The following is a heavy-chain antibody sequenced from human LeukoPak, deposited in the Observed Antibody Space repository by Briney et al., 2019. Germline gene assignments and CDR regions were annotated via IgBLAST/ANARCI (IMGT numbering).Heavy chain of an antibody. D-gene: IGHD3-22*01. Sequence: SVKVSCKASGGTFSSYAISWVRQAPGQGLEWMGGIIPMFGTANYAQKFQGRVTITADEFTSTAYMELSSLRSEDTAVYYCARDHDYYDSSGPVPAWYFDLWGRGTLVTVSS. CDR3: ARDHDYYDSSGPVPAWYFDL. CDR2: IIPMFGTA. J-gene: IGHJ2*01. V-gene: IGHV1-69*01. CDR1: GGTFSSYA.